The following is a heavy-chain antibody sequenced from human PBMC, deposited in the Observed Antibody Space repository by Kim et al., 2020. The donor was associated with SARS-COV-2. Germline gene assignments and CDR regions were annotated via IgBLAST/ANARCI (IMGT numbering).Heavy chain of an antibody. V-gene: IGHV3-74*01. J-gene: IGHJ4*02. CDR3: AGGGDNTGSSIPVEY. Sequence: ADSVEGRFTISIDNAKTTLYLQMNSLRAEDTAVYYCAGGGDNTGSSIPVEYWGQGTLVTVSS. D-gene: IGHD6-6*01.